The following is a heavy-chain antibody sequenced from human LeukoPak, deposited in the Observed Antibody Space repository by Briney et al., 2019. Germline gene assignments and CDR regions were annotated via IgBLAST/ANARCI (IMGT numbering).Heavy chain of an antibody. Sequence: SETLSLTCAVYGGSFSGNYWSWIRQPPGKGLEWIGEINHSGSTNYNPSLKSRVTISVDTSKNQFSLKLSSVTAADTAVYYCARGLGYYGSGSYYSPRWGWFDPWGQGTLVTVSS. CDR1: GGSFSGNY. CDR3: ARGLGYYGSGSYYSPRWGWFDP. V-gene: IGHV4-34*01. D-gene: IGHD3-10*01. CDR2: INHSGST. J-gene: IGHJ5*02.